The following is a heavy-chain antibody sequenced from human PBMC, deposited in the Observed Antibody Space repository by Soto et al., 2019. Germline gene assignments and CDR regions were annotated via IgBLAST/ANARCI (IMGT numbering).Heavy chain of an antibody. J-gene: IGHJ4*02. Sequence: QVQLVQSGAEVKRPGASVKVSCKASGYAFREYYIHWVRQAPGQGLEWMGWINPDTGGTHYAQRFQGRVSMTRDTSITTAYMELSRLASDDTAVFYCATGRRVDFGFWGQGALVTVSS. CDR3: ATGRRVDFGF. V-gene: IGHV1-2*02. D-gene: IGHD1-1*01. CDR1: GYAFREYY. CDR2: INPDTGGT.